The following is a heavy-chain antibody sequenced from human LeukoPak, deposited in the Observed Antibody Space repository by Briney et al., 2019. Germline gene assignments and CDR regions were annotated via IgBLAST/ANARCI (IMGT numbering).Heavy chain of an antibody. D-gene: IGHD3-3*01. J-gene: IGHJ3*02. CDR2: IKQDGSEK. CDR3: ARVHDYDFWSGLGAFDI. Sequence: GGSLRLSCAASGFTFSSYWMSWVRQAPGKGLEWVANIKQDGSEKYYVDSVKGRFTISRHNAKNSLYLQMNSLRAEHTAVYYCARVHDYDFWSGLGAFDIWGQGTMVTVSS. V-gene: IGHV3-7*01. CDR1: GFTFSSYW.